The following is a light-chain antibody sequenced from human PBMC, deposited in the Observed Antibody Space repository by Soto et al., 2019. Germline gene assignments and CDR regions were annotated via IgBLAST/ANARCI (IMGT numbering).Light chain of an antibody. CDR1: QSVSSN. J-gene: IGKJ1*01. Sequence: IEMTQSPATLSVSPGERATLSCRASQSVSSNLAWYQQKPGQAPRLLIDGSSTRVTGIPARFSASGSETDFTLTILRLQSEDFADYYCQKYQNWWTFGQGTKVDIK. V-gene: IGKV3-15*01. CDR3: QKYQNWWT. CDR2: GSS.